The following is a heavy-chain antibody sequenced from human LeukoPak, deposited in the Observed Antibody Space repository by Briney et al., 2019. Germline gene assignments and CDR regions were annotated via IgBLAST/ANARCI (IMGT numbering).Heavy chain of an antibody. V-gene: IGHV4-34*01. Sequence: SETLSLTCAVYGGSFSGYYWSWIRQPPGKGLEWIGETNHSGSTNYNPSLKSRVTISVDTSKNQFSLKLSSVTAADTAVYYCARAAVAGTDVDYWGQGTLVTVSS. CDR2: TNHSGST. J-gene: IGHJ4*02. D-gene: IGHD6-19*01. CDR1: GGSFSGYY. CDR3: ARAAVAGTDVDY.